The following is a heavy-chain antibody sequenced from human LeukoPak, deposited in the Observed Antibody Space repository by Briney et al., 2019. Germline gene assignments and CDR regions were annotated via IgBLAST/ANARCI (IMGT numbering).Heavy chain of an antibody. Sequence: GGSLRLSCAASGFTFSSYSMNWVRQAPGKGLEWVSSISSSSSYIYYADSVKGRFTISRDNAKNSLYLQMNSLRDEDTAVYYCARAPMGYCSSTSCYSSYFDYWGQGTLVTVSS. J-gene: IGHJ4*02. CDR3: ARAPMGYCSSTSCYSSYFDY. CDR2: ISSSSSYI. CDR1: GFTFSSYS. D-gene: IGHD2-2*01. V-gene: IGHV3-21*01.